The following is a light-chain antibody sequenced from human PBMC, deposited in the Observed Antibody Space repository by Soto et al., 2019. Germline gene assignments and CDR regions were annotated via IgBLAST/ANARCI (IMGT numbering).Light chain of an antibody. CDR1: SGHSSYA. CDR3: QTWGTGIRV. Sequence: VLTQSASASASLGASVKLTCTLSSGHSSYAIAWHQQQPEKGPRYLMKLNSDGSYSKGDGIPDRFSGSSSGAERYLTISSLQSEDEADYYCQTWGTGIRVFGGGTKVTVL. V-gene: IGLV4-69*01. J-gene: IGLJ2*01. CDR2: LNSDGSY.